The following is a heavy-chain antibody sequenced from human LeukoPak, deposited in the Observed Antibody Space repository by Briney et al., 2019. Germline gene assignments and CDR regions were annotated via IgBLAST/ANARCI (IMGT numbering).Heavy chain of an antibody. J-gene: IGHJ4*02. CDR2: LYSDGSGT. D-gene: IGHD3-10*01. CDR3: ARDPYYGSGPFRLY. V-gene: IGHV3-74*01. CDR1: GFTFSSYW. Sequence: PGGSLRLSCAASGFTFSSYWMHWVRQAPGKGLVWVSRLYSDGSGTRYADSVKGRFTISRDNARNLVYLQMDTLRSDDTAVYCARDPYYGSGPFRLYWGQGILVTVS.